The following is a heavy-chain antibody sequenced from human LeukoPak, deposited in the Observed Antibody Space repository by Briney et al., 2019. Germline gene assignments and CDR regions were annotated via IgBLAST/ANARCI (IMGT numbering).Heavy chain of an antibody. D-gene: IGHD2-2*01. J-gene: IGHJ3*02. Sequence: SVKVSCKASGGTFSSYAISLVPQAPGQGLELMGTFIPIFGIANYAQKFQGRVTITADKSTSTAYMELSSLRSEDTAVYYCSSPSNCSSTSCYRDAFDIWGQGTMVTVSS. V-gene: IGHV1-69*04. CDR3: SSPSNCSSTSCYRDAFDI. CDR1: GGTFSSYA. CDR2: FIPIFGIA.